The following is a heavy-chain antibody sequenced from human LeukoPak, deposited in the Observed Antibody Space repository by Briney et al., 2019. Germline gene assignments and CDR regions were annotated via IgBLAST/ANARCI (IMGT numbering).Heavy chain of an antibody. D-gene: IGHD3-10*01. CDR3: ARAVTMVRGVIWSPPLSYP. Sequence: ASVKVSCKASGYTFTSYGISWVRQAPGQGLEWMGWISAYNGNTNYAQKLQGRVTMTTDTSTSTAYMELRSLRSDDTAVYYCARAVTMVRGVIWSPPLSYPWGQGTLVTVSS. CDR1: GYTFTSYG. J-gene: IGHJ5*02. CDR2: ISAYNGNT. V-gene: IGHV1-18*01.